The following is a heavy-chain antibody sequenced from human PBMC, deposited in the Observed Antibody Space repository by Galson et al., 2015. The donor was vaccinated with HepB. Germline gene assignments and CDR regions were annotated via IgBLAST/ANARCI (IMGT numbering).Heavy chain of an antibody. V-gene: IGHV1-2*02. CDR2: INPNSGGT. D-gene: IGHD5-24*01. CDR3: AREEMATSSFDY. Sequence: SVKVSCKASGNTFTDYYIHWVRQAPGQGLEWMGWINPNSGGTNFPQKFQGRVTLTRDTSISTSYMELSSLRSDDTAVYYCAREEMATSSFDYWGQGTLVTVSS. J-gene: IGHJ4*02. CDR1: GNTFTDYY.